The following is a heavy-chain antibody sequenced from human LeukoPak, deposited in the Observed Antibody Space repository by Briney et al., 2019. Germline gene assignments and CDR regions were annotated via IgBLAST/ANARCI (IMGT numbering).Heavy chain of an antibody. CDR1: GFTFSSYW. CDR2: INHNGNVN. D-gene: IGHD3-10*01. V-gene: IGHV3-7*01. CDR3: AREDNYYGSGTPFDY. Sequence: LSGGSLRLSCAASGFTFSSYWMNWARQAPGKGLEWVASINHNGNVNYYVDSVKGRFTISRDNAKNSLYLQMNSLRAEDTAVYYCAREDNYYGSGTPFDYWGQGTLVTVSS. J-gene: IGHJ4*02.